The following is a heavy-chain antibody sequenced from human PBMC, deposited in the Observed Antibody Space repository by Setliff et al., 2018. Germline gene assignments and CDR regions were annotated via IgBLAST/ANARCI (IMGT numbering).Heavy chain of an antibody. J-gene: IGHJ4*02. CDR2: INPNSGGT. D-gene: IGHD3-10*01. CDR1: GYTFTGYY. CDR3: ARDRSYYYGSGGVCDY. Sequence: ASVKVSCKASGYTFTGYYMHWVRQAPGQGLKWMGWINPNSGGTNYAQKFQGRVTMTRDTSISTAYMELSRLKSDDTAVYYCARDRSYYYGSGGVCDYWGQGTLVTVSS. V-gene: IGHV1-2*02.